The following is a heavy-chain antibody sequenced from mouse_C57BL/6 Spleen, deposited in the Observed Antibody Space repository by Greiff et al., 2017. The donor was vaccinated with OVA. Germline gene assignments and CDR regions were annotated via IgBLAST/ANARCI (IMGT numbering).Heavy chain of an antibody. V-gene: IGHV5-4*03. J-gene: IGHJ2*01. Sequence: EVKLVESGGGLVKPGGSLKLSCAASGFTFSSYAMSWVRQTPEKRLEWVATISDGGSYTYYPDNVKGRFTISRDNAKNNLYLQMSHLKSEDTAMYYCARLWLRYYFDYWGQGTTLTVSS. D-gene: IGHD2-2*01. CDR1: GFTFSSYA. CDR3: ARLWLRYYFDY. CDR2: ISDGGSYT.